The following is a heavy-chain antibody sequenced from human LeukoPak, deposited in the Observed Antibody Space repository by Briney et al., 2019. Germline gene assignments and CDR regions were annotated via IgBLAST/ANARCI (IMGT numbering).Heavy chain of an antibody. V-gene: IGHV3-74*01. CDR1: GFTFSDYW. Sequence: GGSLRLSCAASGFTFSDYWMHWVRQAPGKGLVWVSRIKSDGSSTNYADSVKGRFTISRDNAKNTLYLQMNSLRAEDTAVYYCARDGGAVAGLEKFDYWGQGTLVTVSS. J-gene: IGHJ4*02. D-gene: IGHD6-19*01. CDR3: ARDGGAVAGLEKFDY. CDR2: IKSDGSST.